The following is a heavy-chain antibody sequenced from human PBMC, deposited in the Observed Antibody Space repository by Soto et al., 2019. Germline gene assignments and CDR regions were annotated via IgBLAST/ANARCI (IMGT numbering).Heavy chain of an antibody. J-gene: IGHJ6*02. V-gene: IGHV3-48*02. CDR1: GFTFNNYA. CDR2: ISGSSNTI. D-gene: IGHD3-10*01. Sequence: GGSLRLSCAASGFTFNNYALSWVRQAPGKGLEWVSGISGSSNTIYYADSVKGRFTISRDNAKNSLYLQMNSLRDEDTAVYFCARGFDLQYGMDVWGQGTTVTVSS. CDR3: ARGFDLQYGMDV.